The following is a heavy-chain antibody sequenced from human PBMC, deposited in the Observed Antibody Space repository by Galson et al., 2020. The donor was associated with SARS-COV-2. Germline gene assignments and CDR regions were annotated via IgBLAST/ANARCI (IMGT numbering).Heavy chain of an antibody. V-gene: IGHV3-11*01. CDR1: GFIFSDAH. CDR3: ARESWGSLDP. Sequence: GGSLRISCAASGFIFSDAHMTWIRQAPGKGLEWISYIKNGGDTIYYADSVKGRFTISRDNANNLLYLQMNSLRVEDTAMYYCARESWGSLDPWGQGTLVTVST. CDR2: IKNGGDTI. J-gene: IGHJ5*02. D-gene: IGHD3-16*01.